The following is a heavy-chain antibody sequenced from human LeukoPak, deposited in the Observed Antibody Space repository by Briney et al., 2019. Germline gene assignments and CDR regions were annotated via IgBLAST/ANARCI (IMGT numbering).Heavy chain of an antibody. V-gene: IGHV3-30-3*01. J-gene: IGHJ4*02. CDR3: ARGPSRRAYFDY. Sequence: PVRSLRLSCAATGFTFSSYAMHWVRPAPGKGLEWVAVISYDGSNKYYADSVKGRFTISRDNSKNTLYLQMTRLRGEDTAVYYCARGPSRRAYFDYWGQGTLVTVSS. CDR2: ISYDGSNK. CDR1: GFTFSSYA.